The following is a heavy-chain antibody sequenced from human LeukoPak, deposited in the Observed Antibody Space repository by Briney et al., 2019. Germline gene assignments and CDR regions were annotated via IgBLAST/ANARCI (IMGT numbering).Heavy chain of an antibody. V-gene: IGHV1-69*05. CDR1: GGTFSSYA. D-gene: IGHD1-26*01. CDR3: ARVSGSYYGYYGMDV. CDR2: IIPIFGTA. J-gene: IGHJ6*02. Sequence: ASVKVSCKASGGTFSSYAISWVRQAPGQGLEWMGGIIPIFGTANYAQKFQGRVTITTDESTSTAYMELSSLRSEDTAVYYCARVSGSYYGYYGMDVWGRGTTVTVSS.